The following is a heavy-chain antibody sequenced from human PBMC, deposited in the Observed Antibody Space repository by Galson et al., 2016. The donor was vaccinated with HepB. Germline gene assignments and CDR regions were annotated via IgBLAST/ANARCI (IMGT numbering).Heavy chain of an antibody. CDR1: GSTFSSYG. J-gene: IGHJ2*01. CDR2: ISYDGCEE. V-gene: IGHV3-33*01. Sequence: SLRLSCAASGSTFSSYGLHWVRQAPVKGLEWLGVISYDGCEEYFADSMRGRFTISRDDSKNTLYLQMNSLRAEDTAVYYCARDKASFGDLGWYFDLWGRGTLVTVSS. CDR3: ARDKASFGDLGWYFDL. D-gene: IGHD3-16*01.